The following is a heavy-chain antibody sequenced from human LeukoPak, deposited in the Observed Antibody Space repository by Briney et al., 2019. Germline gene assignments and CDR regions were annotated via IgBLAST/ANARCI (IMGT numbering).Heavy chain of an antibody. Sequence: GGSLRLSCAACGFTFISFGLHWVRQAPGKGLEWVAFIRYDGSDKYYADSVKGRFTISRDNSKNTLYLQMNSLRADDTAVYYCAKSYCSGGSRYYLGRGGLYSCGQGTLVTVSS. CDR3: AKSYCSGGSRYYLGRGGLYS. CDR2: IRYDGSDK. D-gene: IGHD2-15*01. CDR1: GFTFISFG. J-gene: IGHJ4*02. V-gene: IGHV3-30*02.